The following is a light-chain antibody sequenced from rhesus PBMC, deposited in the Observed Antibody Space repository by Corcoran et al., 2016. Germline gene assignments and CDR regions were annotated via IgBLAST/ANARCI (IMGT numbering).Light chain of an antibody. CDR2: AAS. Sequence: DIQMTQSPSALSASVGDRVTISCRASQNIDSNLAWYQQKPGKAPKLLIYAASSLHTGIPSRFSGSGSGTDFTLTISSLQPEDSATYYCQHYYDDPYSFGQGTKVEIK. CDR3: QHYYDDPYS. CDR1: QNIDSN. V-gene: IGKV1S8*01. J-gene: IGKJ2*01.